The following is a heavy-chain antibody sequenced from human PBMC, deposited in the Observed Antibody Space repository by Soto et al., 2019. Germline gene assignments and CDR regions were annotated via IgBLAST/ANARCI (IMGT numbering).Heavy chain of an antibody. CDR3: ARAPGGRTWFDF. V-gene: IGHV3-13*01. Sequence: EVQLVESGGGSVQPGGSLRLSCAASGFIFRNYDMHWVRQVAGKGLEWVSAVGTIGDIYYAGSVKARFTVSRENAKNSFYLQMDSLRDGDTAVYYCARAPGGRTWFDFWGQGTLVTVSS. D-gene: IGHD2-15*01. CDR1: GFIFRNYD. CDR2: VGTIGDI. J-gene: IGHJ5*01.